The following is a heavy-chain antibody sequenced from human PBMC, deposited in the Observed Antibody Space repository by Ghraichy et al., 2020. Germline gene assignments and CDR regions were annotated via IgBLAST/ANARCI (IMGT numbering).Heavy chain of an antibody. CDR3: ARGGIAWSGLDY. D-gene: IGHD6-19*01. V-gene: IGHV3-48*02. CDR2: INSAGHTM. J-gene: IGHJ4*02. CDR1: GFTFSTYS. Sequence: GGSLRLSCAAAGFTFSTYSIIWVRQAPGKGLEWVSYINSAGHTMYYADSVQGRFTVSRDNAKNSLFLQMNSLRDEDTAVYYCARGGIAWSGLDYWGQGTLVTVSS.